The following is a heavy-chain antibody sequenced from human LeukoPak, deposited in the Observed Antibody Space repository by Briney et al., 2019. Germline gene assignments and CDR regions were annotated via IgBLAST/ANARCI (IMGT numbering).Heavy chain of an antibody. CDR3: ARSPIVGAAHFDY. CDR2: ISAGGGHT. J-gene: IGHJ4*02. V-gene: IGHV3-23*01. D-gene: IGHD1-26*01. CDR1: GFTFSGYA. Sequence: GGSLRLSCAASGFTFSGYAMSWVRQAPGKGLEWVSTISAGGGHTYYADSVKGRFTISRDNSKNTLFLQMNSLRTEDTAVYYRARSPIVGAAHFDYWGQGTLVTVSS.